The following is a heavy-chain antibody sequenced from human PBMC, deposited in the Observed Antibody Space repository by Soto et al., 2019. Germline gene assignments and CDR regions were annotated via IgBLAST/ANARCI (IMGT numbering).Heavy chain of an antibody. CDR3: AKDLNPENYHAYGYFDY. J-gene: IGHJ4*02. Sequence: AGTLRLSCAASGFTFSSYAMSWVRQAPGKGLEWVSAISGSGGSTYYADSVKGRFTISRDNSKNTLYLQMNGLRAEDTAVYYCAKDLNPENYHAYGYFDYWGQGTLVTVSS. CDR2: ISGSGGST. D-gene: IGHD3-16*01. CDR1: GFTFSSYA. V-gene: IGHV3-23*01.